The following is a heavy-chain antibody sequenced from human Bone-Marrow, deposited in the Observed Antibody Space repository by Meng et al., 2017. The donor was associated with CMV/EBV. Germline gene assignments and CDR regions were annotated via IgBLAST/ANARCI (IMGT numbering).Heavy chain of an antibody. CDR2: ISSSSSYI. J-gene: IGHJ6*02. CDR1: GFTFSSYS. D-gene: IGHD1-26*01. V-gene: IGHV3-21*01. CDR3: ARDRRVGATPAGLGYYYGMDV. Sequence: GESLKISCAASGFTFSSYSMNWVRQAPGKGLEWVSSISSSSSYIYYADSVKGRFTISRDNAKNSLYLQMNSLRAEDTAVYYCARDRRVGATPAGLGYYYGMDVWGQGTTVTVSS.